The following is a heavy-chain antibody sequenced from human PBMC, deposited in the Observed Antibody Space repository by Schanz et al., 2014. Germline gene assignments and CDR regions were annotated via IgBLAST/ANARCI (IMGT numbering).Heavy chain of an antibody. CDR3: ARDFSAYVGNCVDY. CDR2: INGYNGHT. J-gene: IGHJ4*02. V-gene: IGHV1-18*01. D-gene: IGHD5-12*01. Sequence: QVQLVQSGAEVKKPGASVKVSCKASGYTFSSYGITWVRQAPGQGLEWMGWINGYNGHTLYAQKFQGRVTMTTDTSTSTSYMELTSLRFDDTAVYYCARDFSAYVGNCVDYWGQGTLVTVSS. CDR1: GYTFSSYG.